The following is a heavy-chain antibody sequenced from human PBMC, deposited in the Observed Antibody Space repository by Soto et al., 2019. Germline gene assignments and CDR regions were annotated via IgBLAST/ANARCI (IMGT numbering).Heavy chain of an antibody. D-gene: IGHD4-17*01. V-gene: IGHV1-2*02. Sequence: QVQLVQSGAEVKKPGASVKVSCKASGYTFTGYYMHWVRQAPGQGLEWMGWINPNSGGTNYAQKFQGRVTMTRDTSISTAYMELSRLRSDDTAVYYCARVIDSGDWPLAFDIWGKGTMVTVSS. CDR2: INPNSGGT. CDR1: GYTFTGYY. J-gene: IGHJ3*02. CDR3: ARVIDSGDWPLAFDI.